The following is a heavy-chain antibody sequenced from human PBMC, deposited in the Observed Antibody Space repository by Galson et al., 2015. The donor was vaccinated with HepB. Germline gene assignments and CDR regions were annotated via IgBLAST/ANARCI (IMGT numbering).Heavy chain of an antibody. CDR3: ARADSWSVDY. CDR2: ISSSSSYI. V-gene: IGHV3-21*01. D-gene: IGHD6-13*01. CDR1: GFTFSSYS. Sequence: SLRLSCAASGFTFSSYSMNWVRQAPGKGLEWVPSISSSSSYIYYPDSVKGRFTIPRDNAKNSLYLQMNSLRAEDTAVYYCARADSWSVDYWGQGTLVTVSS. J-gene: IGHJ4*02.